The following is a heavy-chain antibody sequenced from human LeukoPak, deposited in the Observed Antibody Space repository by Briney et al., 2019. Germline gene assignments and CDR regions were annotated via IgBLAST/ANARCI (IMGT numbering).Heavy chain of an antibody. CDR3: ARVQITIFGVVKNAFDI. CDR1: GYTFTGYY. V-gene: IGHV1-2*02. Sequence: ASVKVSCKASGYTFTGYYMHWVRQAPGQGLEWMGWINPNSGGTNYAQKFQGRVTMTRDTSISTAYMELSRLRSDDTAVYYCARVQITIFGVVKNAFDIWGQGTMVTVSS. D-gene: IGHD3-3*01. CDR2: INPNSGGT. J-gene: IGHJ3*02.